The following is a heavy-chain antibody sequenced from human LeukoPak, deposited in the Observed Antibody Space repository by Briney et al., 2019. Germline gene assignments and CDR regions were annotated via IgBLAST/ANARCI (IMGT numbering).Heavy chain of an antibody. CDR3: ARGDRYCSSTSCYYFDY. Sequence: SETLSLTCTVSGGSISTDIYHWGRIRQSPGKGPEWVGSIFYTGTTYYSPSLKSRLTISVDTSKNQFSLKLTSVTAADTAVYYCARGDRYCSSTSCYYFDYWGQGTLVTVSS. D-gene: IGHD2-2*01. V-gene: IGHV4-39*01. J-gene: IGHJ4*02. CDR2: IFYTGTT. CDR1: GGSISTDIYH.